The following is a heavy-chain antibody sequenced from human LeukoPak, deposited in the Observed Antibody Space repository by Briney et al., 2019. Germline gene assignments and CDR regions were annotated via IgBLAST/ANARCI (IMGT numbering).Heavy chain of an antibody. CDR2: IYYSGST. D-gene: IGHD3-22*01. V-gene: IGHV4-59*01. J-gene: IGHJ6*03. Sequence: SETLSLTCTVSGGSISSYYWSWIRQPPGKGLEWIGYIYYSGSTNYNPSLKSRVTISVDTSKNQFSLKLSSVTAADTAVYYCAGGHYYDSSGYYYYYYMDVWGKGTTVTVSS. CDR1: GGSISSYY. CDR3: AGGHYYDSSGYYYYYYMDV.